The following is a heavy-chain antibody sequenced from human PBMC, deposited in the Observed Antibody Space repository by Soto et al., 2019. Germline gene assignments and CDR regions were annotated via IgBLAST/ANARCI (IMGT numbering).Heavy chain of an antibody. Sequence: QLQLQESGPGLVKPSETLSLTCTVSGGSVSSSGNYWGWIRQPPGKGLEWIGSIYYSGSTYYNPSLTSRVPTSVDTSTHQFSLKRSSVTAADTAGYYCARHYAVVLYHFDYWGLGTLVTVSS. D-gene: IGHD2-15*01. CDR2: IYYSGST. CDR1: GGSVSSSGNY. V-gene: IGHV4-39*01. J-gene: IGHJ4*02. CDR3: ARHYAVVLYHFDY.